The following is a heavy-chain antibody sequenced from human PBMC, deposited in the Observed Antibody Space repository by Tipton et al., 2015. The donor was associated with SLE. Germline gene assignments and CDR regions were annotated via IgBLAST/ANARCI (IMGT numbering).Heavy chain of an antibody. CDR1: GGSFSGYY. CDR3: ARGPGAFDY. CDR2: INHSGST. D-gene: IGHD3-10*01. V-gene: IGHV4-34*01. J-gene: IGHJ4*02. Sequence: TLSLTCAVYGGSFSGYYWSWIRQPPGKGLEWIGEINHSGSTNYNPSLKSRVTISVDTSKNQFSLKLSFVTAADTAVYYCARGPGAFDYWGQGTLVTVSS.